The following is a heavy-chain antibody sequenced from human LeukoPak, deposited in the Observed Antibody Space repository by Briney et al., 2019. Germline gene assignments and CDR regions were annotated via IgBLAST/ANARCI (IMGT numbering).Heavy chain of an antibody. CDR1: GGSISSSSYY. CDR2: IYYSGST. V-gene: IGHV4-39*07. J-gene: IGHJ4*02. Sequence: PSETLSLTCTVSGGSISSSSYYWGWIRQPPGKGLEWIGSIYYSGSTYYNPSLKSRVTISVDTSKNQFSLKLSSVTAADTAVYYCARDFKQLWVAGYYFDYWGQGTLVTVSS. CDR3: ARDFKQLWVAGYYFDY. D-gene: IGHD5-18*01.